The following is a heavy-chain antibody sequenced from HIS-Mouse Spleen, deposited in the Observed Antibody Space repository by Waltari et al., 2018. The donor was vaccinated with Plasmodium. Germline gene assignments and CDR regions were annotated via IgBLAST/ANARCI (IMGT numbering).Heavy chain of an antibody. Sequence: QVQLAQSGAEVKKPGASGKVICKASGSTFPGHYMHWVRQAPGQGLEWMGWINPNSGGTNYAQKFQGRVTMTRDTSISTAYMELSRLRSDDTAVYYCARDLAAAGHFDYWGQGTLVTVSS. CDR2: INPNSGGT. J-gene: IGHJ4*02. D-gene: IGHD6-13*01. V-gene: IGHV1-2*02. CDR1: GSTFPGHY. CDR3: ARDLAAAGHFDY.